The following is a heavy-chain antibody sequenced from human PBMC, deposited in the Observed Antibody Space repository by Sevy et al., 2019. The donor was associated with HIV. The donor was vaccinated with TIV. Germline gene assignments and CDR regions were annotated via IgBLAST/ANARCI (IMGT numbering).Heavy chain of an antibody. CDR1: GESVNNAAYY. CDR3: ARSRVWFEELS. V-gene: IGHV4-30-4*01. Sequence: SETLSLTCTVSGESVNNAAYYWNWIRQPPGKGLEWVGYIYDSGNTYYNPSLNDRLDMSIDTSKNEFSLLMHSVTAADTAVYYCARSRVWFEELSWGQGILVTVSS. D-gene: IGHD3-10*01. J-gene: IGHJ4*02. CDR2: IYDSGNT.